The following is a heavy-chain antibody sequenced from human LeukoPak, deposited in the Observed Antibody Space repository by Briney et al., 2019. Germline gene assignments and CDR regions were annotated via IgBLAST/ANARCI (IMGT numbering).Heavy chain of an antibody. CDR2: INHSGST. D-gene: IGHD3-16*01. CDR3: ARHLAPSKGPFDY. Sequence: SETLSLTCAVYGGSFSGYYWSWIRQPPGKGLEWIGEINHSGSTNYNPSLKSRVTISVDTSKNQFSLKLSSVTAADTAVYYCARHLAPSKGPFDYWGQGTLVTVSS. J-gene: IGHJ4*02. V-gene: IGHV4-34*01. CDR1: GGSFSGYY.